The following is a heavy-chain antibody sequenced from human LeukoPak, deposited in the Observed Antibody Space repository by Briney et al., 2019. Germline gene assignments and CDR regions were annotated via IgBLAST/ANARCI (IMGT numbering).Heavy chain of an antibody. J-gene: IGHJ4*02. CDR3: ARGRDSSGYYYADYYFDY. CDR2: IYYSGST. Sequence: AETLSLTCTVSGVSISSYYWSWIRQPPGKGLEWIGYIYYSGSTNYNPSLKSRVTISVDTSKNQFSLKLSSVTAADTAVYYCARGRDSSGYYYADYYFDYWGQGTLVTVSS. D-gene: IGHD3-22*01. CDR1: GVSISSYY. V-gene: IGHV4-59*01.